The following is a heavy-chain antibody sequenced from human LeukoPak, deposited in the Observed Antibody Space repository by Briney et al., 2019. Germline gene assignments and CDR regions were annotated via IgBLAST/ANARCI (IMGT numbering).Heavy chain of an antibody. CDR3: ARGRRRYYYDSSGHLDY. CDR1: GGSFSGYY. V-gene: IGHV4-34*01. CDR2: INHSGST. Sequence: SETLSLTCAVYGGSFSGYYWSWIRQPPGKGLEWIGEINHSGSTNYNPSLKSRVTISVDTSKNQFSLKLSSVTAAGTAVYYCARGRRRYYYDSSGHLDYWGQGTLVTVSS. D-gene: IGHD3-22*01. J-gene: IGHJ4*02.